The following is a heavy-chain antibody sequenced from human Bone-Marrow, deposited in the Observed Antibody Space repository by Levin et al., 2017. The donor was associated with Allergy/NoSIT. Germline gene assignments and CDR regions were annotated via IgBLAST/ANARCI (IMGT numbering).Heavy chain of an antibody. CDR1: GFSISSSGVG. Sequence: SGPTLVKPTQTLTLTCTFSGFSISSSGVGVGWIRRPPGKALEWLALIYWNDDKRYSPSLKNRLTIIKDTSKNQVVLTMTNMDHVETATYYCDNRLLGESIFDPWGQGTLVTVSS. J-gene: IGHJ5*02. CDR3: DNRLLGESIFDP. V-gene: IGHV2-5*01. D-gene: IGHD3-16*01. CDR2: IYWNDDK.